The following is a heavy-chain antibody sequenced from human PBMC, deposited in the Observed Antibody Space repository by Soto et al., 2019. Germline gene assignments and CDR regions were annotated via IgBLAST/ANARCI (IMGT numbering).Heavy chain of an antibody. CDR3: TRDQYYYDSSGYLFDY. J-gene: IGHJ4*02. CDR1: GFTFGDYA. V-gene: IGHV3-49*03. CDR2: IRSKAYGGTT. Sequence: GGSLRLSCTASGFTFGDYAMSWFHQAPGKGLEWVGFIRSKAYGGTTEYAASVKGRFTISRDDSKSIAYLQMNSLKTEDTAVYYCTRDQYYYDSSGYLFDYWGQGTLVTVSS. D-gene: IGHD3-22*01.